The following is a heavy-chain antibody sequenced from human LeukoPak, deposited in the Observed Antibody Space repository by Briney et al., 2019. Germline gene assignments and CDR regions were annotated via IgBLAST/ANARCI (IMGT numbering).Heavy chain of an antibody. CDR2: TYYRSKWYN. D-gene: IGHD2-15*01. V-gene: IGHV6-1*01. J-gene: IGHJ3*02. CDR1: GDSVSSNSAA. Sequence: SQTLSLTFAISGDSVSSNSAAWNWVRQSPSRGLEWLGSTYYRSKWYNDYAVSVKSRITINPDTSKNQFSLQLNSVTHEDTAVYFCARGLLGNCSGRSFYSPGSFDIWGQGTMVTVSS. CDR3: ARGLLGNCSGRSFYSPGSFDI.